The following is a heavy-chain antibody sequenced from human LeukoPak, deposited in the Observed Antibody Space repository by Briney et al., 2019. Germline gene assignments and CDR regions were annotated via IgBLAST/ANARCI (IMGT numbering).Heavy chain of an antibody. CDR3: ARNTGGSYSFDY. CDR2: IWYDGSKK. CDR1: GFTFTSYG. V-gene: IGHV3-33*01. J-gene: IGHJ4*02. D-gene: IGHD3-16*01. Sequence: GGSLRLSCAASGFTFTSYGMHWVRQAPGKGLEWVADIWYDGSKKYYADSVKGRFTISRDTSKNTLYLEMNSLGVEDTAVYYCARNTGGSYSFDYWGQGTLVTVSS.